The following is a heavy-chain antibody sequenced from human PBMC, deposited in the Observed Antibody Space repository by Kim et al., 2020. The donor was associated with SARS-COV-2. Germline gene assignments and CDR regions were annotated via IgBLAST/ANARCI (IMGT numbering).Heavy chain of an antibody. CDR2: ISSSGSTI. CDR1: GFTFSSYE. J-gene: IGHJ5*02. D-gene: IGHD6-13*01. Sequence: GGSLRLSCAASGFTFSSYEMNWVRQAPGKGLEWVSYISSSGSTIYYADSVKGRFTISRDNAKNSLYLQMNSLRAEDTAVYYCAREKSIAAAGTLGWFDPWGQGTLVTVSS. V-gene: IGHV3-48*03. CDR3: AREKSIAAAGTLGWFDP.